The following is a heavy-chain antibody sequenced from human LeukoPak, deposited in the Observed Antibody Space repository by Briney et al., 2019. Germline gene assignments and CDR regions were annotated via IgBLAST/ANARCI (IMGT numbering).Heavy chain of an antibody. J-gene: IGHJ4*02. CDR3: AKGSYYDSSGSFYFDY. CDR2: ISGSGGST. V-gene: IGHV3-23*01. D-gene: IGHD3-22*01. Sequence: GGSLRLSCAASGFTFSSYAMSWVRQAPGKGLEWVSAISGSGGSTYYADSVKGRFTISRDSSKNTLYLQMSSLRAEDTAVYYCAKGSYYDSSGSFYFDYWGQGTLVTVSS. CDR1: GFTFSSYA.